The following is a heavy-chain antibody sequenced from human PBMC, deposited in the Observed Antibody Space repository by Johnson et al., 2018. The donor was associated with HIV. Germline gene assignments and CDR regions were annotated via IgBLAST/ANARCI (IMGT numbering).Heavy chain of an antibody. J-gene: IGHJ3*02. V-gene: IGHV3-30*18. CDR2: ISYDGSNK. CDR3: AKDMGGGGFMLDNAFDI. D-gene: IGHD3-16*01. Sequence: QVQLVESGGGLVQPGGSLRLSCAASGFTFSSYWMSWVRQAPGKGLEWVAVISYDGSNKYYADSVKGRFTVSSDNAKNSLYLQMNSLRAEDTALYYCAKDMGGGGFMLDNAFDIWGQGTMVTVSS. CDR1: GFTFSSYW.